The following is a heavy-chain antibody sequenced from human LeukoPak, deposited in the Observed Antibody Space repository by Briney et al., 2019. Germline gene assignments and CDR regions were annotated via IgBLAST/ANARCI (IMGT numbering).Heavy chain of an antibody. CDR1: GFTFSSYG. D-gene: IGHD4-17*01. CDR2: IRYDGSNK. V-gene: IGHV3-30*02. CDR3: AKDQHYGDYVFDP. J-gene: IGHJ5*02. Sequence: GGSLRLSCAASGFTFSSYGMHWVRQAPGKGLGWVAFIRYDGSNKYYADSVKGRFTISRDNSKNTLYLQMNSLRAEDTAVYYCAKDQHYGDYVFDPWGQGTLVTVSS.